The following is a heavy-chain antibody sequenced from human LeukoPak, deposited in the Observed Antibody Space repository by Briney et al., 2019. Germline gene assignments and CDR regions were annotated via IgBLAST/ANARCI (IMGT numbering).Heavy chain of an antibody. J-gene: IGHJ4*02. CDR3: ATGRDLNTALPLCSYFDY. D-gene: IGHD5-18*01. CDR1: GGSISSYY. Sequence: SESLSLTCTVSGGSISSYYWSWIRQPPGKGLEWIGYICYSRSTNYNPSLKNRVTISVDTSKNQFSLKLSSVTAADTAVYYCATGRDLNTALPLCSYFDYWGQGTVVTCSS. CDR2: ICYSRST. V-gene: IGHV4-59*08.